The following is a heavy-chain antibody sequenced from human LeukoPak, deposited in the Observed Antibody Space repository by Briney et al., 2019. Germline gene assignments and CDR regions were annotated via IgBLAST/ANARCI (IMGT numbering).Heavy chain of an antibody. CDR3: ASPTKGFVVVPAAIQDWYFDL. CDR2: IYTSGST. D-gene: IGHD2-2*01. Sequence: PSETLSLTCTVSGGSISSGSYYWSWIRQPAGKGLEWIGRIYTSGSTNYNPSLKSRVTISVDTSKNQFSLKLSSVTAADTAVYYCASPTKGFVVVPAAIQDWYFDLWGRGTLVTVSS. J-gene: IGHJ2*01. V-gene: IGHV4-61*02. CDR1: GGSISSGSYY.